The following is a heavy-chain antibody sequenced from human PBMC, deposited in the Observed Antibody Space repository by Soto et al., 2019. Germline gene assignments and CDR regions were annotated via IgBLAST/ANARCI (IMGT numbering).Heavy chain of an antibody. V-gene: IGHV4-31*03. J-gene: IGHJ4*02. Sequence: QVQLQESGPGLVKPSQTLSLTCTVSGGSISSGGYYWSWIRQHPGKGLEWIGYIYYSGSTYYNPSLKSRVTISVDTSKNQFSLKLSSVTAADTAVYYCASTGEYGSGSYSARFDYWGQGTLATVSS. CDR3: ASTGEYGSGSYSARFDY. CDR2: IYYSGST. CDR1: GGSISSGGYY. D-gene: IGHD3-10*01.